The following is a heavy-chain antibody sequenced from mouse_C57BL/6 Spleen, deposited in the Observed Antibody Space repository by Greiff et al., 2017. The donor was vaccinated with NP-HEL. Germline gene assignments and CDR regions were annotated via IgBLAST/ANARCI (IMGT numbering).Heavy chain of an antibody. CDR3: TRWGGYLPYYFDY. CDR2: IDPETGGT. CDR1: GYTFTDYE. J-gene: IGHJ2*01. Sequence: QVQLQQSGAELVRPGASVTLSCKASGYTFTDYEMHWVKQTPVHGLEWIGAIDPETGGTAYNQKFKGKAILTADKSSSTAYMELRSLTSEDSAVYYCTRWGGYLPYYFDYWGQGTTLTVSS. V-gene: IGHV1-15*01. D-gene: IGHD5-1*01.